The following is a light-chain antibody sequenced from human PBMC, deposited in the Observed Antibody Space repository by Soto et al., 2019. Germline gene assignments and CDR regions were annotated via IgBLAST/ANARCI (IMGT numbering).Light chain of an antibody. CDR2: EAS. Sequence: EIVLTQSPATLSLSPGERATLSCRASQSVGNNLAWYQQKPGQAPGLLIYEASTRATGIPARFSGSGSGTEFTLTISNLQSEDFAVYHCQQYDKWPRTFGQGTKVDIK. CDR3: QQYDKWPRT. V-gene: IGKV3D-15*01. CDR1: QSVGNN. J-gene: IGKJ1*01.